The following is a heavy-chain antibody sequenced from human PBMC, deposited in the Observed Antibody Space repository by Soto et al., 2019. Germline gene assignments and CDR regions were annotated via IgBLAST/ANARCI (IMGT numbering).Heavy chain of an antibody. V-gene: IGHV4-39*07. CDR1: GGSLGSYY. J-gene: IGHJ4*02. D-gene: IGHD3-22*01. CDR2: IYDSGST. CDR3: ARGDYYYDSSGYSYYFDY. Sequence: PSETLSLTCTVSGGSLGSYYWAWIRQPPGKGLEWIATIYDSGSTYYNPSLKSRVTISIDTSNNQFSLKLNSVTAADTAVYYCARGDYYYDSSGYSYYFDYWGQGALVTVSS.